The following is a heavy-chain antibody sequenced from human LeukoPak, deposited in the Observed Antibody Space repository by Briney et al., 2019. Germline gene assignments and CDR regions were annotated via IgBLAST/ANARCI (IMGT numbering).Heavy chain of an antibody. D-gene: IGHD4-11*01. CDR2: VSGNGGGT. Sequence: TGGSLRLSCAASGFTFSSYAMSWVRQAPGKGLEWVSSVSGNGGGTYYADSVKGRFTISRDNSENTLYLQMNSLRAEDTAVYYCARGTGSNYTLGYWGQGTLVTVSS. CDR3: ARGTGSNYTLGY. V-gene: IGHV3-23*01. CDR1: GFTFSSYA. J-gene: IGHJ4*02.